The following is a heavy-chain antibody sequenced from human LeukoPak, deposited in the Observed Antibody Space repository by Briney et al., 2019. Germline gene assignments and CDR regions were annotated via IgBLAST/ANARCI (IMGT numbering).Heavy chain of an antibody. CDR2: INADGSTT. V-gene: IGHV3-74*01. CDR1: GSGFTFNNYW. Sequence: GGSLRLSCAASGSGFTFNNYWMHWVRQAPGKGLVWVSRINADGSTTSYADSVRGRFTISRDNAKNTLHLQMNSLRAEDTGVYYCVRSYINGWSDAFDIWGQGTLVTVSS. D-gene: IGHD6-19*01. J-gene: IGHJ3*02. CDR3: VRSYINGWSDAFDI.